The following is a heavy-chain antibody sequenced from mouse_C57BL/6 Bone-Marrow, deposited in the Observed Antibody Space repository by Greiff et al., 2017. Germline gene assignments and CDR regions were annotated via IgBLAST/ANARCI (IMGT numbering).Heavy chain of an antibody. CDR3: ARERGYYGLFDY. CDR1: GYTFTSYW. CDR2: IDPSDSYT. D-gene: IGHD1-2*01. J-gene: IGHJ2*01. Sequence: QVQLKQPGAELVMPGASVKLSCKASGYTFTSYWMHWVKQRPGQGLEWIGEIDPSDSYTNYNQKFKGKSTLTVDKSYSTAYMQLSSLTSEDSAVYYCARERGYYGLFDYWGQGTTLTVSS. V-gene: IGHV1-69*01.